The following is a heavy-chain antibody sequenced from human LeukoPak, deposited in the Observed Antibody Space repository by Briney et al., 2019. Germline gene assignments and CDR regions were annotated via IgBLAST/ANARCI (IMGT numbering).Heavy chain of an antibody. J-gene: IGHJ4*02. CDR2: IYYSGST. CDR3: ARLTRIAAAGSN. V-gene: IGHV4-39*01. Sequence: SETLSLTCTVSGGSISSSSYYWGWIRQPPGKGLGWIGSIYYSGSTYYNPSLKSRVTISVDTSKNQFSLKLSSVTAADTAVYYCARLTRIAAAGSNWGQGTLVTVSS. CDR1: GGSISSSSYY. D-gene: IGHD6-13*01.